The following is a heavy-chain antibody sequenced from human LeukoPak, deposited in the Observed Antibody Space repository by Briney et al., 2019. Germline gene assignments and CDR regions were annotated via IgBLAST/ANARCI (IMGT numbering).Heavy chain of an antibody. J-gene: IGHJ4*02. CDR3: AKDYRPHDFWSGLVDY. Sequence: GGSLRLSCAASGFTLSNYGMHWVRQAPGKGLEWVALISYDGSNKYCADSLKGRFTISRDNSQNTLYLRMNSLRAEDTAVYYCAKDYRPHDFWSGLVDYWGQGTLVTVSS. D-gene: IGHD3-3*01. CDR1: GFTLSNYG. V-gene: IGHV3-30*18. CDR2: ISYDGSNK.